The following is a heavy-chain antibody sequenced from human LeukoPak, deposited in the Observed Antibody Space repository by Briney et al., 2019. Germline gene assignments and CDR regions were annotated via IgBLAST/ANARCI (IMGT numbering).Heavy chain of an antibody. D-gene: IGHD3-16*01. V-gene: IGHV4-4*07. CDR2: IDTSGST. CDR3: ARGLGGAYYYMDV. Sequence: SETLFLTCTVSGGSISSFYWSWVRQPAGKGLEWIGRIDTSGSTHYNPSLKSRVTMSLDTSKSQFSLKLSSVTVADTAVYYSARGLGGAYYYMDVWGRGTTVTVSS. CDR1: GGSISSFY. J-gene: IGHJ6*03.